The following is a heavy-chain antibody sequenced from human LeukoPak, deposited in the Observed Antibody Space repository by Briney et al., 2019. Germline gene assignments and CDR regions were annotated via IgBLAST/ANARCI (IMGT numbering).Heavy chain of an antibody. J-gene: IGHJ4*02. CDR3: ASRDYDFWSGYTNDY. Sequence: PGGSLRLSCAASGFTFSSYAMHWVRQAPGKGLEWVAVTWYDGSNKFYADSVRGRFTISRDNSKNTLYLQMNSLRAEDTAVYYCASRDYDFWSGYTNDYWGQGTLVTVSS. CDR1: GFTFSSYA. V-gene: IGHV3-33*08. D-gene: IGHD3-3*01. CDR2: TWYDGSNK.